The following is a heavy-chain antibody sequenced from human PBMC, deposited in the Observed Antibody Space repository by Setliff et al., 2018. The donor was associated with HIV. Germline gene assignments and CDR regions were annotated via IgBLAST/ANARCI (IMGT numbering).Heavy chain of an antibody. CDR3: ATDQLLIFRTYSDY. Sequence: ASVKVSCKVSGYTLTEVSIHWVRQAPGKGLEWMGGFDPEDDETVYAQKFQGRVTMTEDTSTDTAYMELSSLTSEDTAMYYCATDQLLIFRTYSDYWGQGTLVTVSS. J-gene: IGHJ4*02. V-gene: IGHV1-24*01. D-gene: IGHD2-21*01. CDR2: FDPEDDET. CDR1: GYTLTEVS.